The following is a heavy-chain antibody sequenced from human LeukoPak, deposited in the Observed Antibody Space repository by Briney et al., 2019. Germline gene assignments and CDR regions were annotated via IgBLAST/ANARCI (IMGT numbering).Heavy chain of an antibody. D-gene: IGHD2-15*01. V-gene: IGHV4-61*05. J-gene: IGHJ4*02. CDR1: GGSISSSSYY. Sequence: PSETLSLTCTVSGGSISSSSYYWSWIRQPPGKGLEWVGYIFYSGTTDSNPSLKSRVTISVDTSKNQFSLKLSSVTAADTAVYYCARTYCSGGSCHFDYWGQGTLVPVSS. CDR2: IFYSGTT. CDR3: ARTYCSGGSCHFDY.